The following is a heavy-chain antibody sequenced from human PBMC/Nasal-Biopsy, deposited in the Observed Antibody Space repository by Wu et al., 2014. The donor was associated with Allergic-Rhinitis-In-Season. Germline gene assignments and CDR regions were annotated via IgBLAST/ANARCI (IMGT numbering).Heavy chain of an antibody. CDR3: AIPRHSSSWYHFDY. D-gene: IGHD6-13*01. CDR1: GFTFSGHA. Sequence: LRLSCAASGFTFSGHALSWVRQAPGKGLEWVSGISGSGGSTYYADTVKGRFTISRDNSKNTLYLQMNSLRVEDTAVYYCAIPRHSSSWYHFDYWGQGTLVTVSS. CDR2: ISGSGGST. J-gene: IGHJ4*02. V-gene: IGHV3-23*01.